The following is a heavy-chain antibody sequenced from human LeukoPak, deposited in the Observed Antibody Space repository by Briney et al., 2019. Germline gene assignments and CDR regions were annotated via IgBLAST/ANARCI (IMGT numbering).Heavy chain of an antibody. V-gene: IGHV5-51*01. CDR2: IYPGDSDT. D-gene: IGHD2-2*01. J-gene: IGHJ5*02. CDR1: GYSFTSYW. CDR3: ARWSSTSCYYGCWFDP. Sequence: GESLKISCKGSGYSFTSYWIVWVRQMPGKGLEWMGIIYPGDSDTRYSPSFQGQVTISADKSISTAYLQWSSLKASDTAMYYCARWSSTSCYYGCWFDPWGQGTLVTVSS.